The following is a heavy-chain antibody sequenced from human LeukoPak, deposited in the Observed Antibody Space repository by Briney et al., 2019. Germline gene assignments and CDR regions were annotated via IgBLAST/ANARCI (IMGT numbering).Heavy chain of an antibody. CDR2: IYYSGST. J-gene: IGHJ4*02. CDR1: GGSISSGDYY. V-gene: IGHV4-30-4*08. CDR3: AGLRFLEWFVDH. Sequence: PSETLSLTCTVSGGSISSGDYYWSWIRQPPGKGLEWIGYIYYSGSTYYNPSLESRVTISVDTSKNQFSLKLSSVTAADTAVYYCAGLRFLEWFVDHWGQGTLVTVSS. D-gene: IGHD3-3*01.